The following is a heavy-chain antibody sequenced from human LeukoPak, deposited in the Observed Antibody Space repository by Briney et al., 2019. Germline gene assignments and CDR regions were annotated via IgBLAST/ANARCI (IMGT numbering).Heavy chain of an antibody. D-gene: IGHD3-22*01. Sequence: HTGGSLRLSCAASGFTFSIYAMSWVRQAPGKGLEWVSAISGSGGSAYYADSVKGRFTISRDNSKNTLYLQMNSLRAEDTAVYYCAKNGVVVVITSAFDIWGQGTKVTVSS. CDR1: GFTFSIYA. CDR2: ISGSGGSA. J-gene: IGHJ3*02. CDR3: AKNGVVVVITSAFDI. V-gene: IGHV3-23*01.